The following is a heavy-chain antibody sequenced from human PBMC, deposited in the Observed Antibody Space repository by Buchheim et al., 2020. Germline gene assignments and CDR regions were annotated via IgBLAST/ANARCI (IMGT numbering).Heavy chain of an antibody. CDR1: GGSISSDY. V-gene: IGHV4-59*01. CDR3: ARGSSDYYYGMDD. CDR2: VYYSGST. J-gene: IGHJ6*02. Sequence: QVQLQESGPGLVKPSETLSLICSVSGGSISSDYWSWIRQPPGKGLEWIGYVYYSGSTNYNPSLKSRVTISLDTSKIQFSLKLTSVTAADTAIYYCARGSSDYYYGMDDWGQGTT. D-gene: IGHD2-15*01.